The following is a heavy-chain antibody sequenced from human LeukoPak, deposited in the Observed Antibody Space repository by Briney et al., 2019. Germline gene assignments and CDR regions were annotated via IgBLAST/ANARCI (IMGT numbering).Heavy chain of an antibody. Sequence: ASVKVSCKAPGYTFTSYGIGWVRQAPGQGLEWMGWISAYNGNTNYAQEFQGRVTMTTDTSTSTAYMELRSLRSDDTTVYYCARDRTTGTTSPSDFDIWGQGTMVTVSS. CDR1: GYTFTSYG. J-gene: IGHJ3*02. CDR2: ISAYNGNT. D-gene: IGHD1-1*01. CDR3: ARDRTTGTTSPSDFDI. V-gene: IGHV1-18*04.